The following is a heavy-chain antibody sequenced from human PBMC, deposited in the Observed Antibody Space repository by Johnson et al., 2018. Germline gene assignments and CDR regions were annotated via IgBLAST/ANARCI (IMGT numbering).Heavy chain of an antibody. D-gene: IGHD3-22*01. Sequence: VQLQESGGGLVQPGRSLRLSCAASGFTFDDYAMHWVRQAPGKGLEWVSGINWNSGSIGYADSVKGRFTISRDNAKNSLYLQKNSLRAEDTAVYYCARDNLYDYDSSAYYFGGYFQHWGQGTLVTVSS. V-gene: IGHV3-9*01. CDR2: INWNSGSI. CDR1: GFTFDDYA. CDR3: ARDNLYDYDSSAYYFGGYFQH. J-gene: IGHJ1*01.